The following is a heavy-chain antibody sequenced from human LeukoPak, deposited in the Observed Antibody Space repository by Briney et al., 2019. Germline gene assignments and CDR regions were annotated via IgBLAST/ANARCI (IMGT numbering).Heavy chain of an antibody. Sequence: SETLSLTCTVSGGSISSYYWSWIRQPPGKGLEWIGYIYYSGSTNYNPSLKSRVTISVDTSKNQFSLKLSSVTAADTAVYYCARDGYNEGYAFDIWGQGTMVTVSS. CDR3: ARDGYNEGYAFDI. D-gene: IGHD5-24*01. CDR1: GGSISSYY. CDR2: IYYSGST. J-gene: IGHJ3*02. V-gene: IGHV4-59*01.